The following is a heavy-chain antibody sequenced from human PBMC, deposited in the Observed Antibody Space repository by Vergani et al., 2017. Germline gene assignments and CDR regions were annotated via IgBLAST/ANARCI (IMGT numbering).Heavy chain of an antibody. J-gene: IGHJ6*04. Sequence: QVQLQESVPGLLKPSDPLSLTCTVSGGSISRYYWSWIRQAPGNGLECSGYSYYSVSTNYNPSLKSRVTISVDTSKNQFSLKLSSVTAADTAVYYCARAQLTIFGVVPLDVWGKGTTVTVSS. V-gene: IGHV4-59*01. D-gene: IGHD3-3*01. CDR3: ARAQLTIFGVVPLDV. CDR2: SYYSVST. CDR1: GGSISRYY.